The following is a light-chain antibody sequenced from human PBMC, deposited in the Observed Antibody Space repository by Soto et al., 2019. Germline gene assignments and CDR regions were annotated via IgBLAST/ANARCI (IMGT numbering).Light chain of an antibody. CDR1: KLGDKY. J-gene: IGLJ2*01. V-gene: IGLV3-1*01. Sequence: SYELIQPPSVSVSPGQTATITCSGDKLGDKYACWYQQKPGQSPVGVIYQDNKRPSGIPERFSGSNSGNTATLTISGTQAMDEADYYWQAWDSGSVVFGEGTKVTVL. CDR2: QDN. CDR3: QAWDSGSVV.